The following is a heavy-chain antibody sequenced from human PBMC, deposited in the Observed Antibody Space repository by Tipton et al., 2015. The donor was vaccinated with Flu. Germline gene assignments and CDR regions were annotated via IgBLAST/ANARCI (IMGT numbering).Heavy chain of an antibody. CDR2: ISWDESNT. Sequence: SLRLSCAASGFTFSYYGMHWVRQAPGEGLEWVAVISWDESNTYYADSVKGRFTISRDNSKNTLYLQMNSLRAEDTAVYYCAKDHGLRGRLRFFDNWGQGTLVTVSS. J-gene: IGHJ4*02. V-gene: IGHV3-30*18. CDR1: GFTFSYYG. D-gene: IGHD3/OR15-3a*01. CDR3: AKDHGLRGRLRFFDN.